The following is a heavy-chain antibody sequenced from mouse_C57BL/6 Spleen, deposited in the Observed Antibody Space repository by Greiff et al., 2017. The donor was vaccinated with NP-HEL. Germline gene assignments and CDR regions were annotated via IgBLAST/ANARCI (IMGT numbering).Heavy chain of an antibody. CDR3: ARRIYYDYYFDY. D-gene: IGHD2-4*01. V-gene: IGHV5-6*02. J-gene: IGHJ2*01. CDR2: ISSGGSYT. CDR1: GFTFSSYG. Sequence: EVKVVESGGDLVKPGGSLKLSCAASGFTFSSYGMSWVRQTPDKRLEWVATISSGGSYTYYPDSVKGRFTISRDNAKNTLYLQMSSLKSEDTAMYYCARRIYYDYYFDYWGQGTTLTVSS.